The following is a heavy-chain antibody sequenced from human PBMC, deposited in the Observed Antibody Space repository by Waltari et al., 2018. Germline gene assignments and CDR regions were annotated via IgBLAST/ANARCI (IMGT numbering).Heavy chain of an antibody. J-gene: IGHJ4*02. CDR2: ISSSGSTI. D-gene: IGHD6-13*01. Sequence: WCRQAPGEGLEWVSYISSSGSTIYYADSVKGRFTISRDNSKNSLYLQMNSLRAEDTAVYYCARGYSSSWYSPPIDYWGQGTLVTVSS. CDR3: ARGYSSSWYSPPIDY. V-gene: IGHV3-48*03.